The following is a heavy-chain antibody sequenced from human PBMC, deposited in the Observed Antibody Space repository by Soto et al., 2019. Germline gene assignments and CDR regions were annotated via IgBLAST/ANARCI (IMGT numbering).Heavy chain of an antibody. CDR3: ARSRGSYYTNFGS. J-gene: IGHJ4*02. CDR1: GGTFSSYA. CDR2: IHPAGINT. D-gene: IGHD3-10*01. Sequence: GASVKVSCKASGGTFSSYAISWVRQAPGQGLEWMGTIHPAGINTAYAQKFQGRVTMTTDTSTSTVYMELTSLTSEDTAVYYCARSRGSYYTNFGSWGQGTLVTVSS. V-gene: IGHV1-46*01.